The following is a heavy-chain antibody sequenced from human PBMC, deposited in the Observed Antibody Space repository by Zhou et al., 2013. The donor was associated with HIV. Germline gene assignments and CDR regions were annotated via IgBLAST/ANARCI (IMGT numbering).Heavy chain of an antibody. Sequence: QVQLQESGPGLVKPSQTLSLTCSVSGDSISGGEYYWSWVRQPAGKGLEWIGYFSYSGSTNYNPSLKSRVTISGDTSKNQFSLNLSSVTAADTAFYYCARVLPTITRLGPFDIWGQGTMVTVSS. CDR2: FSYSGST. CDR3: ARVLPTITRLGPFDI. V-gene: IGHV4-61*10. CDR1: GDSISGGEYY. J-gene: IGHJ3*02. D-gene: IGHD5-12*01.